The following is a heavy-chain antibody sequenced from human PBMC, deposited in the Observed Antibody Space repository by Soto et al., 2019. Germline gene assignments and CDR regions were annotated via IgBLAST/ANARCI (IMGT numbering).Heavy chain of an antibody. CDR3: ARGRCSSTSCYRFGYYYGMDV. CDR2: IYYSGTP. V-gene: IGHV4-39*01. Sequence: SETLSLTCTVSGGSISSSSSYWGWIRQPLGKGLEWIGSIYYSGTPHYNPSLKSRVTISVDTSKNQFSLKLSSVTAADTAVYYCARGRCSSTSCYRFGYYYGMDVWGQGTTVTVSS. CDR1: GGSISSSSSY. D-gene: IGHD2-2*01. J-gene: IGHJ6*02.